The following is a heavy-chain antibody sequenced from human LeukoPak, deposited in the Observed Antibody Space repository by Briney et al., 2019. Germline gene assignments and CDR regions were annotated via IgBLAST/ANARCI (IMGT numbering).Heavy chain of an antibody. V-gene: IGHV5-51*01. CDR3: ARSGITGTTYDYYYGMDV. CDR1: GYSFTSYW. D-gene: IGHD1-7*01. J-gene: IGHJ6*02. Sequence: GESLKISCKGSGYSFTSYWIGWVRQMLGKGLEWMGIIYPGDSDTRYSPSFQGQVTISADKSISTAYLQWSSLKASDTAMYYCARSGITGTTYDYYYGMDVWGQGTTVTVSS. CDR2: IYPGDSDT.